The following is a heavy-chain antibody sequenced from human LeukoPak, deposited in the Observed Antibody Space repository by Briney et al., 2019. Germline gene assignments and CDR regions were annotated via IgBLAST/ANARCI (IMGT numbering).Heavy chain of an antibody. J-gene: IGHJ4*02. CDR2: IRFDSSNE. V-gene: IGHV3-30*02. CDR1: GFTFSRYG. Sequence: GGSLRLSCAASGFTFSRYGMHWVRHSPGKGLEWVAFIRFDSSNEDYVDSVKGRFTISRDNSKSTLYLQMNSLSPEDTAVYYCSKIVAAGGRFDSWGQGTLVTVSS. CDR3: SKIVAAGGRFDS. D-gene: IGHD6-25*01.